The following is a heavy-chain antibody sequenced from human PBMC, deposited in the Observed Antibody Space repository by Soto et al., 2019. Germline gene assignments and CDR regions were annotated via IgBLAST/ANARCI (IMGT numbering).Heavy chain of an antibody. CDR3: ARDLSKGGYFDY. D-gene: IGHD3-16*01. V-gene: IGHV3-33*01. J-gene: IGHJ4*02. Sequence: QMQLMESGGGVVQPGRSLRLSCEASGFTFSTYAMHWVRQAPGKGLEWVAFIWYDGSNIYYADSVRGRFTISRDNSKNTLYLQMNSLRAVDTAVYYCARDLSKGGYFDYWGQGTLVTVSS. CDR2: IWYDGSNI. CDR1: GFTFSTYA.